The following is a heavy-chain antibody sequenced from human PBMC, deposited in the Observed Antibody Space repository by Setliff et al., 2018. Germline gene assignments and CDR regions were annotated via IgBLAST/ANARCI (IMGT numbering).Heavy chain of an antibody. J-gene: IGHJ6*02. Sequence: SVKVSCKASGGTFSSYAISWVRQAPGQGLEWMGGIIPIFGTANYAQKFQGRVTITRNTSISTAYMELSSLRSEDTAVYYCAAQMRRGTGTPAYYYYGMDVWGQGTTVTVSS. CDR2: IIPIFGTA. CDR1: GGTFSSYA. V-gene: IGHV1-69*05. D-gene: IGHD1-1*01. CDR3: AAQMRRGTGTPAYYYYGMDV.